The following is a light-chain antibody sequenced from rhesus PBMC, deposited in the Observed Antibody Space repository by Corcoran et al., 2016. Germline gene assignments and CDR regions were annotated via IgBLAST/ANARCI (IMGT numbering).Light chain of an antibody. Sequence: DIQMTQSPSSLSASVGDRVTITCRASQGISNWLAWYQQKPGKAPKLLIYRASNLEKGVPSRFSGSGSGTDFNRTISSLQPEDIATYYCQQHDNSPLTFGGGTKVEIK. V-gene: IGKV1-69*01. J-gene: IGKJ4*01. CDR1: QGISNW. CDR3: QQHDNSPLT. CDR2: RAS.